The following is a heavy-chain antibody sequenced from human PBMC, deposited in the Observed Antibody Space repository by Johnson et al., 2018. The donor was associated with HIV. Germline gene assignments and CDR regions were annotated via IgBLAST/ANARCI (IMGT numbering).Heavy chain of an antibody. D-gene: IGHD3-22*01. CDR3: ARGYNYDSSGSDDAFDI. V-gene: IGHV3-30*04. CDR2: IAYEGSNK. J-gene: IGHJ3*02. Sequence: QVQLVESGGGVVQPGRSLRLSCAASGFTFSSYAMHWVRQAPGKGLEWVAVIAYEGSNKYYADSVKGRFTISRDNSKNTLSLQMNSMRAEDTAVYYCARGYNYDSSGSDDAFDIWGQGTMVTVSS. CDR1: GFTFSSYA.